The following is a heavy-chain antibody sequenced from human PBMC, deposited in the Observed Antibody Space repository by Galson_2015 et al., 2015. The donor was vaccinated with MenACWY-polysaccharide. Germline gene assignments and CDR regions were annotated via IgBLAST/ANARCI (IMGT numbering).Heavy chain of an antibody. D-gene: IGHD3-22*01. Sequence: SLRLSCAASGFTFSSFAMSWVRQAPGKGLDWVSTISVSGGTTYYADSVKGRFTISRDNSKNTLYLQMNSLRAEDTAVYYCATPETYYYDSSGYLGFDYWGQGTLVTVSS. CDR1: GFTFSSFA. V-gene: IGHV3-23*01. CDR3: ATPETYYYDSSGYLGFDY. J-gene: IGHJ4*02. CDR2: ISVSGGTT.